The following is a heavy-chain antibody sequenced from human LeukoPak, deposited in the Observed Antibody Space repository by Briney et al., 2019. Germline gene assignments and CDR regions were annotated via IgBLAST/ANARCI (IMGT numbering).Heavy chain of an antibody. CDR1: GYTFTGYY. CDR3: AREGIAAAGPDHYYYMDV. J-gene: IGHJ6*03. Sequence: ASVKVSCKASGYTFTGYYMHSVGQAPGQGLEWMGWINPNSGGTNYAQKFQGRVTMTRDTSISTAYMELSRLRSDDTAVYYCAREGIAAAGPDHYYYMDVWGKGTTVTMSS. CDR2: INPNSGGT. D-gene: IGHD6-13*01. V-gene: IGHV1-2*02.